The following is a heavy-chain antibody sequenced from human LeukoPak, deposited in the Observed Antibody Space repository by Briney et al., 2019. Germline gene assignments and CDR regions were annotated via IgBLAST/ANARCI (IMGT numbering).Heavy chain of an antibody. V-gene: IGHV4-4*09. Sequence: PSETLSLICNVSGDSVTSGYWSWIWKCRRPGLEWIVFIQDRGITDDNPSLKSRLYMSVDISKNQFSPNLRSVTAADTAVYYCAGRGHRYSRGWGRGILV. CDR1: GDSVTSGY. CDR3: AGRGHRYSRG. CDR2: IQDRGIT. J-gene: IGHJ1*01. D-gene: IGHD2-15*01.